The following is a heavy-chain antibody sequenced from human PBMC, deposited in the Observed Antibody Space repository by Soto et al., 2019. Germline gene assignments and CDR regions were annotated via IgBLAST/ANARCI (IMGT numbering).Heavy chain of an antibody. CDR1: GGTFSSYA. J-gene: IGHJ5*02. D-gene: IGHD4-17*01. V-gene: IGHV1-69*13. CDR3: ARDPNYGDYSWFDP. Sequence: SVEVSCKXSGGTFSSYAISWVRQAPGQGLEWMGGIIPIFGTANYAQKFQGRVTITADESTSTAYMELSSLRSEDTAVYYCARDPNYGDYSWFDPWGQGTLVTVSS. CDR2: IIPIFGTA.